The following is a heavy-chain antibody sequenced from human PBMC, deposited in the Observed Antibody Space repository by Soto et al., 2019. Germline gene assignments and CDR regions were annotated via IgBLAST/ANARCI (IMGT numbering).Heavy chain of an antibody. CDR3: EREPTTIFGVVIIDS. Sequence: GGSLRLSCAASGFTFSSYAMHWVRQAPGKGLEWVAVISYDGSNKYYADSVKGRFTISRDNSKNTLYPQMNSLRAEDTAVYYCEREPTTIFGVVIIDSWGQGTLVTV. CDR1: GFTFSSYA. J-gene: IGHJ4*02. D-gene: IGHD3-3*01. V-gene: IGHV3-30-3*01. CDR2: ISYDGSNK.